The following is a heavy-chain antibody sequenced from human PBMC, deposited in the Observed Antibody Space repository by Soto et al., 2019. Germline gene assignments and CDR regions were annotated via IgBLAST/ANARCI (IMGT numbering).Heavy chain of an antibody. CDR3: ARRAYNYANMDV. V-gene: IGHV1-46*01. D-gene: IGHD5-18*01. J-gene: IGHJ6*02. CDR1: GYTFTTYY. CDR2: INPSGGRT. Sequence: QVQLVQSGAEVKKPGASVKVSCETSGYTFTTYYMHWVRRAPGQGLEWMGMINPSGGRTSYGQKFQGRVTMTRDTSTRTIYMELSSMRRDDTAIYYCARRAYNYANMDVWGQGTTVTVSS.